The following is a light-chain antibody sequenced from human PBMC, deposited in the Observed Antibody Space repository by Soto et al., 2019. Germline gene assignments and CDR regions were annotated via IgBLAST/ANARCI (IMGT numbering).Light chain of an antibody. CDR3: QQYGSSPQT. CDR1: QSVSRSF. CDR2: HAS. J-gene: IGKJ2*01. V-gene: IGKV3-20*01. Sequence: EIVLTQSPGTLSLSPGEVVTLSCRASQSVSRSFLAWYQQKHGQPPRLLIYHASSSATGIPDRFSGSGSGTDFTLTISRLEPEELAVYYCQQYGSSPQTFGQGTKLEI.